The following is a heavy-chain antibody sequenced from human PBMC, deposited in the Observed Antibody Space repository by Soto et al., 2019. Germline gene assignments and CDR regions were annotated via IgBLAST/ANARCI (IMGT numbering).Heavy chain of an antibody. J-gene: IGHJ3*02. Sequence: QVQLVQSGAEVKKPGSSVKVSCKASGGTFSSYAISWVRQAPGQGLEWMGGIIPIFGTANYAQKFQGRVTITADKSTSTAYMELSSLRYEDTAVYYCARDGGASMVVVADTHDAFDIWGQGTMVTVSS. CDR3: ARDGGASMVVVADTHDAFDI. V-gene: IGHV1-69*06. D-gene: IGHD2-15*01. CDR1: GGTFSSYA. CDR2: IIPIFGTA.